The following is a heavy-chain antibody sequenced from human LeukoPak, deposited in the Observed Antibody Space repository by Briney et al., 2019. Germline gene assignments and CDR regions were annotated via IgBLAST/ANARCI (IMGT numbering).Heavy chain of an antibody. V-gene: IGHV1-69*05. D-gene: IGHD3-22*01. Sequence: SVKVSCKASGGTFSSYAISWVRQAPGQGLEWMVGIIPIFGTANYAQKFQGRVTITTDESTSTAYMELSSLRSEDTAVYYCARDRALDSYSYFDYWGQGTLVTVSS. CDR2: IIPIFGTA. J-gene: IGHJ4*02. CDR1: GGTFSSYA. CDR3: ARDRALDSYSYFDY.